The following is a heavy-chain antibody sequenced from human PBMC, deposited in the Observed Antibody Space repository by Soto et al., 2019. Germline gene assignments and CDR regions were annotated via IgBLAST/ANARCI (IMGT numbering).Heavy chain of an antibody. CDR1: GFTFSSFA. CDR3: ARGYSSSSAAFDY. J-gene: IGHJ4*02. CDR2: MSYDGSNK. D-gene: IGHD6-13*01. V-gene: IGHV3-30-3*01. Sequence: QVQLVESGGGVVQPGRSLRLSCAASGFTFSSFAMHWVRQAPGKGLEWVAIMSYDGSNKYYADSVKGRFTISRDNXKNTLYLQMNSLRAEDTAVYYCARGYSSSSAAFDYWGQGTLVTVSS.